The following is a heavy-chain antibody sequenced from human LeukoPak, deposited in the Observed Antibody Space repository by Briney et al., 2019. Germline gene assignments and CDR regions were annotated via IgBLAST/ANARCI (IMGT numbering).Heavy chain of an antibody. J-gene: IGHJ4*02. V-gene: IGHV1-69*13. CDR3: ARGLGYDSSGYFVDFDY. D-gene: IGHD3-22*01. CDR2: IIPIFGTA. Sequence: SVKVSCKASGGTFISYAISWVRQAPGQGLEWMGGIIPIFGTANYAQKFQGRVTITADESTSTAYMELSSLRSEDTAVYYCARGLGYDSSGYFVDFDYWGQGTLVTVSS. CDR1: GGTFISYA.